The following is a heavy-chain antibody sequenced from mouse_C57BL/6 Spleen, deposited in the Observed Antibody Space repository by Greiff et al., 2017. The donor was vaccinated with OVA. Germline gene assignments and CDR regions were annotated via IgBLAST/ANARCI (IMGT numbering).Heavy chain of an antibody. CDR2: LYPGDGDT. Sequence: VQLQQSGPELVKPGASVKISCKASGYAFSSSWMNWVKQRPGKGLEWIGRLYPGDGDTNYNGKFKGKATLTADKSSSTAYMQLSSLTSEDSAVYFCANLYGSSFDYWGQGTTLTVSS. CDR3: ANLYGSSFDY. V-gene: IGHV1-82*01. J-gene: IGHJ2*01. D-gene: IGHD1-1*01. CDR1: GYAFSSSW.